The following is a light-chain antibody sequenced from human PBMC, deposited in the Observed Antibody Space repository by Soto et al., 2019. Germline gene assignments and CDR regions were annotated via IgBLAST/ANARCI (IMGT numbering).Light chain of an antibody. CDR3: QQYNSYPYT. V-gene: IGKV1-5*01. J-gene: IGKJ2*01. CDR2: DAS. CDR1: QSMSSW. Sequence: DLQMTQSPSTLSASVGDRVTITCRASQSMSSWLAWYQQKPGKAPKLLIYDASSLESGVPSRFSGSGSGTEFTLTISSLQPDDFATYYCQQYNSYPYTFGQGTKLEIK.